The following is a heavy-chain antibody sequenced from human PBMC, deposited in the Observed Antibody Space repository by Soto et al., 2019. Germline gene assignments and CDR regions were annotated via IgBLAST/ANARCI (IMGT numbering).Heavy chain of an antibody. CDR3: ARDGGRVSTTYDY. CDR2: INWNGGTT. Sequence: GGSLRLSCAASGFTFGDHGMTWVRLAPGKGLEWVSGINWNGGTTSYADSVKGRFTISRDNAKNSLYLRMDSLRAEDTALYYCARDGGRVSTTYDYWGHGTLVTVSS. J-gene: IGHJ4*01. D-gene: IGHD2-2*01. CDR1: GFTFGDHG. V-gene: IGHV3-20*04.